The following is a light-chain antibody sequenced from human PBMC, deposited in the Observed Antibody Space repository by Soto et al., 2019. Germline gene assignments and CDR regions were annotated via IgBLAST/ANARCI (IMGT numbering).Light chain of an antibody. J-gene: IGKJ1*01. CDR2: GAS. V-gene: IGKV3-20*01. Sequence: EIVLTQSPGTLSLSPGERATLACRASQSVRSNYLAWYLQKPGQAPRLLIYGASSRATGIPDRFSGSGSGTDFTLTISRLEPEDLAVYYCQQYHTSPLMFGQGTKVEIK. CDR3: QQYHTSPLM. CDR1: QSVRSNY.